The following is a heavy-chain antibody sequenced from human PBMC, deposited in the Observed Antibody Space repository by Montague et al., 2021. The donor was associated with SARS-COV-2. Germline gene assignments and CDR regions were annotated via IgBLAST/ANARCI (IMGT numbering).Heavy chain of an antibody. CDR1: GGSISSYF. V-gene: IGHV4-59*13. Sequence: SETLSLTCTVSGGSISSYFWSWIRQPPGKGLEWIGYIHYSGSTNYNPSLKSRVTISVDTSKNQFSLKLTSVTAADTAVYYCARDGDSSSWYWFDPWGQGTLVTVSS. J-gene: IGHJ5*02. CDR2: IHYSGST. D-gene: IGHD6-13*01. CDR3: ARDGDSSSWYWFDP.